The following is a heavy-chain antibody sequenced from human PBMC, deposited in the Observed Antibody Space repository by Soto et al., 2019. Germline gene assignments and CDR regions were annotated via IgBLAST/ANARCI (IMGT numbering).Heavy chain of an antibody. CDR1: RSSLTEVS. CDR2: YDPEDGET. D-gene: IGHD5-12*01. J-gene: IGHJ4*02. CDR3: TTGPLYSGFEYNFEF. Sequence: ASLKVSCKVFRSSLTEVSIHWVRQAPGKGLEWMGGYDPEDGETVYKQHFQGRVTMTEDTSTDTGYMELRSLESDDTAVYYCTTGPLYSGFEYNFEFWGQGTLVTVSS. V-gene: IGHV1-24*01.